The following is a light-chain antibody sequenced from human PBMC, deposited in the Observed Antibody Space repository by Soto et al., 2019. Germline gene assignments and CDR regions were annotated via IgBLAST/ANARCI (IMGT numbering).Light chain of an antibody. CDR1: QDISSW. CDR2: AAS. Sequence: DIQMTQSPSSLSAYVGDRVTITCRARQDISSWLAWYQQKPEKAPKSLSYAASSLQSGVPSRFSGSGSETVFTLTISSLQPEDFATYYCQQYNTYPLTFGGGTKVEIK. V-gene: IGKV1D-16*02. CDR3: QQYNTYPLT. J-gene: IGKJ4*01.